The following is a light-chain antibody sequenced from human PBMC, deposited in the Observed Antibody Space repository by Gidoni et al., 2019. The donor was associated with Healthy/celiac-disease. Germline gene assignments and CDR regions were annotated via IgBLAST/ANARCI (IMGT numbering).Light chain of an antibody. V-gene: IGLV1-40*01. J-gene: IGLJ2*01. CDR1: SSNIGAGYD. CDR2: GNS. CDR3: QSYDSSLSGYVV. Sequence: QSVLTQPPSVSGAPGQRVTISCTGSSSNIGAGYDVHWYTQLPGTAPKLLIYGNSNRPSGVPDRFSGSKSGTSASLAITGLQAEDEADYYCQSYDSSLSGYVVFGGGTKLTVL.